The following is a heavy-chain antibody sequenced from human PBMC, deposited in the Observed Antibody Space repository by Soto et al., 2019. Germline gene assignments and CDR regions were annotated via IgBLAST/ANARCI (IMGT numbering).Heavy chain of an antibody. V-gene: IGHV1-3*01. CDR1: GFTFVMYA. CDR2: INAGNGHT. Sequence: ASVKVSCKASGFTFVMYAIHWVRQAPGQGLEWMAWINAGNGHTTYSQKFQGRVTITRDTSARTVYMELRSLRFEDTATYYCARAGWFAEGDFDFWGQGTPVTVSS. CDR3: ARAGWFAEGDFDF. D-gene: IGHD3-10*01. J-gene: IGHJ4*02.